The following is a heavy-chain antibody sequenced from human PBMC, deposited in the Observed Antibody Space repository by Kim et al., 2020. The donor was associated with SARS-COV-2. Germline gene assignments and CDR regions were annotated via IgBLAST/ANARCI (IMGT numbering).Heavy chain of an antibody. Sequence: GGSLRLSCAASGFTFSSYGMHWVRQAPGKGLEWVAVISYDGSNKYYADSVKGRFTISRDNSKNTLYLQMNSLRAEDTAVYYCAKGEYYYDSSGYNYFDYWGQGTLVTVSS. CDR3: AKGEYYYDSSGYNYFDY. V-gene: IGHV3-30*18. CDR1: GFTFSSYG. J-gene: IGHJ4*02. CDR2: ISYDGSNK. D-gene: IGHD3-22*01.